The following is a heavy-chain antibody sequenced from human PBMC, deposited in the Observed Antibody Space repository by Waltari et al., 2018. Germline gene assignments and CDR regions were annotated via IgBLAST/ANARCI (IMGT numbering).Heavy chain of an antibody. CDR2: FSWNSGSI. J-gene: IGHJ5*02. V-gene: IGHV3-9*01. CDR3: AKNGGKAAGTWENNWFDP. D-gene: IGHD6-13*01. Sequence: EVQLVESGGGLVQPGRSLRLSCAASGFTFDDYAMHWVRQAPGKGLEWVSGFSWNSGSIGYADSVKGRFTISRDNAKNSLYLQMNSLRAEDTALYYCAKNGGKAAGTWENNWFDPWGQGTLVTVSS. CDR1: GFTFDDYA.